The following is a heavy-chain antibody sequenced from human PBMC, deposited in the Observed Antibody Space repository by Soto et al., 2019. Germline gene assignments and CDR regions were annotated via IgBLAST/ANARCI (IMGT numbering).Heavy chain of an antibody. CDR1: GFTFSSYA. V-gene: IGHV3-23*01. CDR3: AKCRDYYYGMDV. J-gene: IGHJ6*02. Sequence: EVQLLESGGGLVQPGGSLRLSCAASGFTFSSYAMSWVRQAPGKGLEWVSAIRGNGGSTYYADSVKGRFTISRDNSKNTLYLQMNSLRAEDLAVYYCAKCRDYYYGMDVWGQGTPVTVS. D-gene: IGHD2-15*01. CDR2: IRGNGGST.